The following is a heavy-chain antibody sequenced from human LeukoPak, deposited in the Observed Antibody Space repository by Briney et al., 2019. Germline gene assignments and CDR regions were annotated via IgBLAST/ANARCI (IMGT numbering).Heavy chain of an antibody. CDR2: IKSKTDGGTT. CDR3: TTDPVQGVTQFGNWFDP. D-gene: IGHD3-10*02. V-gene: IGHV3-15*01. CDR1: GFTFSYAW. Sequence: PGGSLRLSCAASGFTFSYAWMSWVRQAPGKGLEWVGRIKSKTDGGTTDYAAPVKGRVTISRDDSKNMVYLQMNSLKTEDTAVYYCTTDPVQGVTQFGNWFDPWGQGQVVIVCS. J-gene: IGHJ5*02.